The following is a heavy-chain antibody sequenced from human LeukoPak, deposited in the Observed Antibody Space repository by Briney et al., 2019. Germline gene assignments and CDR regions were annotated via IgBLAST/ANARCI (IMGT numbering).Heavy chain of an antibody. D-gene: IGHD2-15*01. V-gene: IGHV1-8*01. CDR1: GYTFTSYD. CDR3: ARVDGSPDY. Sequence: ASVKVSCKASGYTFTSYDINWARQATGQGLEWMGWINPNSGNRGYAQKFQGRVTITRDTSISTAYMELSSLRSEDTAVYYCARVDGSPDYWGQGTLVTVSS. J-gene: IGHJ4*02. CDR2: INPNSGNR.